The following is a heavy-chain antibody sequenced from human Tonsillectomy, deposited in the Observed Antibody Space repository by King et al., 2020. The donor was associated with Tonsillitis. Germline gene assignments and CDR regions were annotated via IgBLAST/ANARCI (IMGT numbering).Heavy chain of an antibody. Sequence: VQLVESGGGLVQPGGSLRLSCAASGFTFSNYAMTWVRQAPGKGLEWVSAISSTDRIYYEDSGKGRFTISRDNSKNTVYLEMDSLRAEDTAVFYCARCRRGDHSVYYYYDYCGPGLVATASS. CDR3: ARCRRGDHSVYYYYDY. D-gene: IGHD3-22*01. CDR2: ISSTDRI. CDR1: GFTFSNYA. J-gene: IGHJ4*02. V-gene: IGHV3-23*04.